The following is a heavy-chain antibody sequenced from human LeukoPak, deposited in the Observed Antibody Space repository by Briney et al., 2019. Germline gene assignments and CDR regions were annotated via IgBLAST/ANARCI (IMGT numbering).Heavy chain of an antibody. CDR1: GGSISSGTYY. V-gene: IGHV4-39*01. D-gene: IGHD6-13*01. CDR2: LYYSGST. CDR3: ARHRAAGLEDWFDP. J-gene: IGHJ5*02. Sequence: SETLSLTCTISGGSISSGTYYWDWIRQPPGKGLEWIGSLYYSGSTYYNPSLKSRVTISVDTSKNQFSLKLSSVTAADTAVYYCARHRAAGLEDWFDPWGQGTLVTVSS.